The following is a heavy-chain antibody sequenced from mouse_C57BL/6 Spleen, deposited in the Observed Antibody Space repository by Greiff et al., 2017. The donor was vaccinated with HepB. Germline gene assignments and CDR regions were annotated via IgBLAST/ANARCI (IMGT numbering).Heavy chain of an antibody. V-gene: IGHV1-54*01. Sequence: VQLQQSGAELVRPGTSVKVSCKASGYAFTNYLMEWVKQRPGQGLEWIGVINPGSGGTNYNEKFKGKATLTADKSSSTAYMQLSSLTSEDSAVYFCARKDWDEDYWGQGTTLTVSS. CDR2: INPGSGGT. CDR1: GYAFTNYL. J-gene: IGHJ2*01. D-gene: IGHD4-1*01. CDR3: ARKDWDEDY.